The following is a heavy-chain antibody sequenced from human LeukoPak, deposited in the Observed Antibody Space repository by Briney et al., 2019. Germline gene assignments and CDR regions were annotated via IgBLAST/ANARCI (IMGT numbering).Heavy chain of an antibody. D-gene: IGHD6-19*01. CDR1: GYTFTGYY. Sequence: ASVKVSCKASGYTFTGYYMHWVRQAPGQGLEWMGRINPNSGGTNYAQKFQSRVTMTRDTSISTAYMELSRLRSDDTAVYYCARLWAVAGTQDYWGQGTLVTVSS. J-gene: IGHJ4*02. V-gene: IGHV1-2*06. CDR3: ARLWAVAGTQDY. CDR2: INPNSGGT.